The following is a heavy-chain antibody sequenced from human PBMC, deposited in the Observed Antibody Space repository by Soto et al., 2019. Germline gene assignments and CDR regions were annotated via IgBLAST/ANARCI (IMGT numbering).Heavy chain of an antibody. Sequence: SETLSLTCTVSGGSISSYYWSWIRQPPGKGLEWIGYIYYSGSTNYNPSLKSRVTISVDTSKNQFSLKLISVTTADTAVYFCAREGNLGRWIQPLDSWGQGTLVTVSS. CDR1: GGSISSYY. V-gene: IGHV4-59*01. D-gene: IGHD2-2*03. J-gene: IGHJ4*02. CDR3: AREGNLGRWIQPLDS. CDR2: IYYSGST.